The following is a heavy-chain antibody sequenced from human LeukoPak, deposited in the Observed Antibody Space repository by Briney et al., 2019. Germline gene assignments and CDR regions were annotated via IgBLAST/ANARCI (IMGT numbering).Heavy chain of an antibody. J-gene: IGHJ4*02. CDR3: ARGRVRGYSSSWYMGFY. Sequence: ASVKVSCKASEYTFTSYDINWVRQATGQGLEWMGWMNPNSGNTGYAQKFQGRVTMTRNTSISTAYMELSSLRSEGTAVYYCARGRVRGYSSSWYMGFYWGQGTLVTVSS. V-gene: IGHV1-8*01. D-gene: IGHD6-13*01. CDR2: MNPNSGNT. CDR1: EYTFTSYD.